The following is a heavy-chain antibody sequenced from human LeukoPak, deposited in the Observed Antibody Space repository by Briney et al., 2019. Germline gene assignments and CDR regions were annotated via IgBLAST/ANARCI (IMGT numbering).Heavy chain of an antibody. CDR1: GFTFSDYY. Sequence: GGSLKLSCAASGFTFSDYYMSWVRQAPGKGLEWVSYISSSSSYTNYADSVKGRFTISRDNAKNSLYLQMNSLRAEDTAVYYCARVMVSGEAFDYWGQGTLVTVSS. J-gene: IGHJ4*02. CDR2: ISSSSSYT. CDR3: ARVMVSGEAFDY. V-gene: IGHV3-11*06. D-gene: IGHD2-8*01.